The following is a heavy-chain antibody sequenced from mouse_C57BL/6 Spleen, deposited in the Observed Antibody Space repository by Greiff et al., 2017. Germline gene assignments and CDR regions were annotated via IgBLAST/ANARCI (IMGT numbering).Heavy chain of an antibody. Sequence: EVKLMESGGGLVKPGGSLKLSCAASGFTFSSYAMSWVRQTPEKRLEWVATISDGGSYTYYPDNVKGRFTISRDNAKNNLYLQMSHLKSEDTAMYYCARANWGYYYAIDYWGQGTSVTVSS. D-gene: IGHD4-1*01. J-gene: IGHJ4*01. CDR3: ARANWGYYYAIDY. CDR1: GFTFSSYA. CDR2: ISDGGSYT. V-gene: IGHV5-4*03.